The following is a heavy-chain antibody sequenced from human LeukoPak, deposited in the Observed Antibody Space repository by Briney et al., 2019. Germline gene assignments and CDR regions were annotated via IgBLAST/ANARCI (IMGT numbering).Heavy chain of an antibody. D-gene: IGHD6-19*01. V-gene: IGHV4-39*07. CDR3: ASGVTVAGTIDY. Sequence: NPSETLSLTCTVSGGSIRSSSYYWGWIRQPPGKGLEWVGSIYYSGSTYYNPSLKSRVTISVDTSKNQFSLKLSSVTAADTAVYYCASGVTVAGTIDYWGQGTLVTVSS. CDR1: GGSIRSSSYY. J-gene: IGHJ4*02. CDR2: IYYSGST.